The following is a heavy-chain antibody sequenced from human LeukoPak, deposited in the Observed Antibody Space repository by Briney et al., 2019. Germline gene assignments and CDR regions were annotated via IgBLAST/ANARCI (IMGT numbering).Heavy chain of an antibody. CDR2: IYYSGST. J-gene: IGHJ6*04. CDR3: ARLTEVVVAATV. Sequence: SETLSLTCTVSGGSISSSSYYWGWIRQPPGKGLEWIGSIYYSGSTYYNPSLKSRVTISVDTSKNQFSLKLSSVTAADTAVYYCARLTEVVVAATVWGKGTTVTVSS. CDR1: GGSISSSSYY. D-gene: IGHD2-15*01. V-gene: IGHV4-39*01.